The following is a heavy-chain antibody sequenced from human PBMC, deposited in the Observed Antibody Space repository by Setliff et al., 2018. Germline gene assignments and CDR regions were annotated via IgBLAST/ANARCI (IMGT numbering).Heavy chain of an antibody. CDR3: TRSRAPRVVLAADFDL. CDR2: ISPYSGET. J-gene: IGHJ4*02. Sequence: GASVKVSCKTSGFSFSTFGFSWVRQAPGQGLEWMGWISPYSGETNYAQKFQDRLSVTADTSSKTTYMELRSLTSDDTAVYFCTRSRAPRVVLAADFDLWAQGTLVTVSS. D-gene: IGHD2-15*01. CDR1: GFSFSTFG. V-gene: IGHV1-18*01.